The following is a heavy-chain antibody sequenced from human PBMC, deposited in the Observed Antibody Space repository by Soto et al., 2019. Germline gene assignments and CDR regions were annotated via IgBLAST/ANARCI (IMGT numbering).Heavy chain of an antibody. CDR2: ISYDGSNK. Sequence: PGGSLRLSCGDSGFTFSSYGMHWVRQAPGKGLEWVAVISYDGSNKYYADSVKGRFTISRDNSKNTLYLQMNSLRAEDTAVYYCAKDQAVVTEDYYYGMDVWGQGTTVTVSS. CDR1: GFTFSSYG. D-gene: IGHD2-15*01. CDR3: AKDQAVVTEDYYYGMDV. J-gene: IGHJ6*02. V-gene: IGHV3-30*18.